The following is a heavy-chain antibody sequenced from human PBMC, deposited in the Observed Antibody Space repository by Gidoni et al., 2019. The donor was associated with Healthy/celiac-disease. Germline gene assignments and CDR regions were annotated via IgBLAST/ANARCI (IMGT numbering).Heavy chain of an antibody. CDR1: CFTFSNAW. V-gene: IGHV3-15*01. J-gene: IGHJ4*02. CDR2: IKSKTDGGTT. CDR3: TTDEGATYYYFDY. Sequence: EVQLVESGGGLLKPGGSLRLSCAASCFTFSNAWMSWVRQATGKGLEWVGRIKSKTDGGTTDYAAPVKGRFTISRDNSKNTLYLQMNSLKTEDTAVYYCTTDEGATYYYFDYWGQGTLVTVSS. D-gene: IGHD1-26*01.